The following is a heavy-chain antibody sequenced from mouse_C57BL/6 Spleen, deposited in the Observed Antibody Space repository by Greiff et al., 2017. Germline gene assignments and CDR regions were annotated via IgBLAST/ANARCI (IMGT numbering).Heavy chain of an antibody. J-gene: IGHJ3*01. V-gene: IGHV2-5*01. CDR2: IWRGGST. Sequence: VKLQQSGPGLVQPSQSLSITCTVSGFSLTSYGVHWVRQSPGKGLEWLGVIWRGGSTDYNAAFMSRLSITKDNSKSQVFFKMNRLQADDTAIFYCAKEGIYGSSPWFAYWGQGTLVTVSA. CDR1: GFSLTSYG. D-gene: IGHD1-1*01. CDR3: AKEGIYGSSPWFAY.